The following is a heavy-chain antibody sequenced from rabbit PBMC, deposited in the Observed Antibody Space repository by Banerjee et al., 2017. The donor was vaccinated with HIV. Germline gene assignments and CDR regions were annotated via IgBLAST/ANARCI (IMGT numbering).Heavy chain of an antibody. CDR3: TRYSGGVDYPFNF. V-gene: IGHV1S45*01. CDR1: GFSFSSSYW. Sequence: QEQLEESGGDLVKPEGSLTLTCTASGFSFSSSYWICWVRQAPGKGLEWIACIYAGSSGSTYYASWAKGRFTISKTSSTTVTLQMTSLTAADTATYFCTRYSGGVDYPFNFWGQGTLVTVS. D-gene: IGHD2-1*01. J-gene: IGHJ3*01. CDR2: IYAGSSGST.